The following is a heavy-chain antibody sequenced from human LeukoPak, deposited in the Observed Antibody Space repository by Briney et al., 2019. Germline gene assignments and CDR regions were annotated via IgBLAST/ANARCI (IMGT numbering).Heavy chain of an antibody. V-gene: IGHV4-61*05. J-gene: IGHJ3*02. CDR3: ARVYSSSEDAFDI. CDR1: GGSISSSSYY. CDR2: IYYSGST. D-gene: IGHD6-6*01. Sequence: PSETLSLTCTVSGGSISSSSYYWGWIRQPPGKGLEWIGYIYYSGSTNYNPSLKSRVTISVDTSKNQFSLKLSSVTTADTAVYYCARVYSSSEDAFDIWGQETMVTVSS.